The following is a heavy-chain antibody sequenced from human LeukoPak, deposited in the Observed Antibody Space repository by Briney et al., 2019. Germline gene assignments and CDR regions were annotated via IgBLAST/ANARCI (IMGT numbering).Heavy chain of an antibody. CDR3: ARDLFDFYTWGSYGSFDI. D-gene: IGHD3-16*01. CDR2: ISKSSTYI. J-gene: IGHJ3*02. Sequence: PGGSLRLSCAASGFNFSTHTMNWVRQAPGKGLEWVSCISKSSTYIYYTDSVKGRFTISRDKVKNSLYLQMNSLRAEDTAVYYCARDLFDFYTWGSYGSFDIWGQGTMVTVSS. CDR1: GFNFSTHT. V-gene: IGHV3-21*01.